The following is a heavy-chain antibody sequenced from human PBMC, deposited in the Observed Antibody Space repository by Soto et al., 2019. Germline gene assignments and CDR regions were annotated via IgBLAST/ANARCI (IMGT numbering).Heavy chain of an antibody. CDR1: GGSVSSGSYY. D-gene: IGHD2-15*01. CDR3: ARVHGGYCSGGSCYWFDP. J-gene: IGHJ5*02. CDR2: IYYGGST. V-gene: IGHV4-61*01. Sequence: KPSETLSLTCTASGGSVSSGSYYWSWIRQPPGKGLEWIGYIYYGGSTNYNPSLKSRVTISVDTSKNQFSLKLSSVTAADTAVYYCARVHGGYCSGGSCYWFDPWGQGTLVTVSS.